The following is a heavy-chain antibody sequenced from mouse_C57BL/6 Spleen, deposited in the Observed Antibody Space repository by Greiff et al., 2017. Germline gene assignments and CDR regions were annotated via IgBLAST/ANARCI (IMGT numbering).Heavy chain of an antibody. J-gene: IGHJ2*01. Sequence: EVHLVESGGGLVKPGGSLKLSCAASGFTFSSYAMSWVRQTPEKRLEWVATISDGGSYTYYPDNVKGRFTISRDNAKNNLYLQMSHLKSEDTAMYYCARARMVQYYFDYWGQGTTLTVSS. V-gene: IGHV5-4*01. CDR2: ISDGGSYT. CDR3: ARARMVQYYFDY. CDR1: GFTFSSYA. D-gene: IGHD2-10*02.